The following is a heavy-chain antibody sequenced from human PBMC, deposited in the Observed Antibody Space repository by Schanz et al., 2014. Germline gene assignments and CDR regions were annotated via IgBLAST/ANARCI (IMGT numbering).Heavy chain of an antibody. CDR2: ISPYNGNT. D-gene: IGHD2-2*01. Sequence: QVQLAQSGAEVKKPGASVKVSCKTSGYTFSSYGITWVRQAPGQGLEWMGWISPYNGNTNYAPKVQGRVTVTTDTSTSTVYMELRSLRSDDTAINYGARDRRRYCSTASCLHDNWFDPWGQGTLVIVSS. CDR1: GYTFSSYG. J-gene: IGHJ5*02. V-gene: IGHV1-18*01. CDR3: ARDRRRYCSTASCLHDNWFDP.